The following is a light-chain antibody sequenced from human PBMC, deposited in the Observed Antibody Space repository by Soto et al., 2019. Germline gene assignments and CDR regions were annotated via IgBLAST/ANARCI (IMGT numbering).Light chain of an antibody. CDR1: QTISID. J-gene: IGKJ4*01. V-gene: IGKV1-39*01. CDR3: QQSHSTPT. CDR2: ATS. Sequence: IQMTQSPPSLSASVGDTVTITFRASQTISIDLNWYQQKPGKVPTLLISATSTLQSGVPSRFVGSGSGTDFTLTISSLQPEDFATYYCQQSHSTPTFGGGTKVDIK.